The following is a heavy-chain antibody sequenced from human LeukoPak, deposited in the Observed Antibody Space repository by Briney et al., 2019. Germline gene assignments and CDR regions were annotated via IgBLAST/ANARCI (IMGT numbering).Heavy chain of an antibody. V-gene: IGHV1-18*01. CDR2: ISAYNGNT. CDR3: ARGGIVVVTWDLFGGLDAFDI. J-gene: IGHJ3*02. CDR1: GYTFTSYD. D-gene: IGHD2-21*02. Sequence: GASVKLCCTASGYTFTSYDINWVRQATGQGLGWRGGISAYNGNTKYAQKLQGRAPMTTDTATSTVYMELRSLRSEDTAVYYCARGGIVVVTWDLFGGLDAFDIWGQGTMVTVSS.